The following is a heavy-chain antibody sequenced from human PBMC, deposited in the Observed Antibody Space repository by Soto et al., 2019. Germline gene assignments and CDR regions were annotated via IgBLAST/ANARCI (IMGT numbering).Heavy chain of an antibody. CDR1: GYSFTNNG. V-gene: IGHV1-18*01. CDR3: ARVSYSGNWFVHSVAGPNWFDP. J-gene: IGHJ5*02. D-gene: IGHD6-13*01. CDR2: ISAYNGNT. Sequence: ASVKVSCKASGYSFTNNGISWVRQAPGQGLEWMGWISAYNGNTNYVKKFQGRVTMTTDTSTSTASMELRSLRSDDTAVYYRARVSYSGNWFVHSVAGPNWFDPWGQGTLVTVSS.